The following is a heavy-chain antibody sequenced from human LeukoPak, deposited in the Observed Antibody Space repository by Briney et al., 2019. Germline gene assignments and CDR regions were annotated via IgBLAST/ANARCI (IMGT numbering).Heavy chain of an antibody. D-gene: IGHD6-19*01. V-gene: IGHV3-74*01. J-gene: IGHJ4*02. CDR1: GFTFSSYW. Sequence: GGSLRLSGAASGFTFSSYWMHWVRQAPGKGLVWVSRINSDGSSTSYADSVKGRFTISRDNAKNTLYLQMNSLRAEDTAIYYCASGVYSSGWYLDYWGQGTLVTVSS. CDR2: INSDGSST. CDR3: ASGVYSSGWYLDY.